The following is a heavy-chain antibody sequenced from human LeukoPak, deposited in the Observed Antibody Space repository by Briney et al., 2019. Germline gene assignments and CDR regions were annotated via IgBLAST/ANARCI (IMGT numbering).Heavy chain of an antibody. CDR3: QSRFLEWLLDY. D-gene: IGHD3-3*01. J-gene: IGHJ4*02. V-gene: IGHV4-39*01. Sequence: SETLSLTCTVSGGSISSNNYYWGWIRQPPGKGLEWIGSIYYGGYTYYNPSLKSRVTISVDTSKNQFSPKLSSVTAADTAIYYCQSRFLEWLLDYWGQGTLVTVSS. CDR1: GGSISSNNYY. CDR2: IYYGGYT.